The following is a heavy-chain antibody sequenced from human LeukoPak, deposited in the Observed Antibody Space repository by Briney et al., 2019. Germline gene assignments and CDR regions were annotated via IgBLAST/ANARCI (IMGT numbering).Heavy chain of an antibody. J-gene: IGHJ4*02. CDR2: INHSGST. D-gene: IGHD3-10*01. CDR3: AGPGAGDLDY. Sequence: SETLSLTCAIYGGSFGGYYWSWIRQPPGKGLEWIGEINHSGSTNYNPSLRSRVTISVDTSENHFSLKLSSVTAADTAVYYCAGPGAGDLDYWGQGTLVTVSS. V-gene: IGHV4-34*01. CDR1: GGSFGGYY.